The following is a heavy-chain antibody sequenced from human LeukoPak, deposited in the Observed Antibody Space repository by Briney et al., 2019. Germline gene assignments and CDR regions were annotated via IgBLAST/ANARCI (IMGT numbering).Heavy chain of an antibody. CDR3: ARDYYDSSGYYPIPGY. D-gene: IGHD3-22*01. CDR1: GFTVSSNY. CDR2: IYSGGST. Sequence: GGSLRLSCAASGFTVSSNYMSWVRQAPGKGLEWVSVIYSGGSTYYADSVKGRSTISRDNSKNTLYLQMNSLRAEDTAVYYCARDYYDSSGYYPIPGYWGQGTLVTVSS. V-gene: IGHV3-53*01. J-gene: IGHJ4*02.